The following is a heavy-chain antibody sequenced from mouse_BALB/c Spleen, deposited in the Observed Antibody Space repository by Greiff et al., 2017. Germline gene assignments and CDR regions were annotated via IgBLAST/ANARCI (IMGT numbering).Heavy chain of an antibody. CDR2: ISSGGSYT. CDR1: GFTFSSYG. Sequence: EVKLMESGGDLVKPGGSLKLSCAASGFTFSSYGMSWVRQTPDKRLEWVATISSGGSYTYYPDSVKGRFTISRDNAKNTLYLQMSSLKSEDTAMYYCARQATDYGNYPFAYWGQGTLVTVSA. J-gene: IGHJ3*01. V-gene: IGHV5-6*01. D-gene: IGHD2-1*01. CDR3: ARQATDYGNYPFAY.